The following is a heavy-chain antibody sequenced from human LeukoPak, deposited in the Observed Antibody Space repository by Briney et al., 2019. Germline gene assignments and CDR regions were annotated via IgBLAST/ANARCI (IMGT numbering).Heavy chain of an antibody. V-gene: IGHV4-4*07. CDR2: VYTSGST. Sequence: PSETLSLTCTVSGDSISSFYWSWIRQPAGQGLEWIGRVYTSGSTNYNPSLKSRATMSVDMSKNQFSLKLSSVTAADTAVYYCASEYRSHDAFDIWGQGTMVTVSS. CDR3: ASEYRSHDAFDI. J-gene: IGHJ3*02. D-gene: IGHD2-15*01. CDR1: GDSISSFY.